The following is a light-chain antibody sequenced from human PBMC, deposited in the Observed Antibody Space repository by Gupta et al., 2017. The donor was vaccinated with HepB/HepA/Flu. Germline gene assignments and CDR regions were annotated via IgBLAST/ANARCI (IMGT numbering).Light chain of an antibody. CDR3: CSNAGNSYV. J-gene: IGLJ1*01. Sequence: QSALTQPRSVSGSPGQSVTISCTGTSSDVGSYNRVSWYQQHPNKAPKGMIYDVDERPSRVPDRFSASKSGNTASRTISGLQADDEADYYCCSNAGNSYVFGTGTKITVL. CDR2: DVD. V-gene: IGLV2-11*01. CDR1: SSDVGSYNR.